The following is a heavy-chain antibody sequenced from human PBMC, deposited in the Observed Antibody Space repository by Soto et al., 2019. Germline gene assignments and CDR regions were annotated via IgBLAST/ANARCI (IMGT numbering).Heavy chain of an antibody. D-gene: IGHD1-26*01. J-gene: IGHJ4*02. CDR1: GDNVCSNRAA. V-gene: IGHV6-1*01. CDR3: ARGEQYSGRIFDY. CDR2: TYYRSKWYS. Sequence: SPTHSLTCVLSGDNVCSNRAAWNCNRQSPSRGLEWLGRTYYRSKWYSDYAASVESRITVNPDTSKNHFSLQLNSVTPEDTAVYYCARGEQYSGRIFDYWGQGTLVTVSS.